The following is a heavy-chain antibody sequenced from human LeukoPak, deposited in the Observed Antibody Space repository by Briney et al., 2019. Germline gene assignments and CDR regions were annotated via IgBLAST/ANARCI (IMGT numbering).Heavy chain of an antibody. V-gene: IGHV3-23*01. CDR2: ISGGPGRT. J-gene: IGHJ4*02. Sequence: GGSLRLSCAASGLTFSSYAMRWVRQAPGKGLEWVSAISGGPGRTYYADSVKGRFTVSRDNSKNTLYLQMNSLRAEDTAMYYCVGYYYDSGAYLDYWGQGTLVTVSS. CDR3: VGYYYDSGAYLDY. D-gene: IGHD3-22*01. CDR1: GLTFSSYA.